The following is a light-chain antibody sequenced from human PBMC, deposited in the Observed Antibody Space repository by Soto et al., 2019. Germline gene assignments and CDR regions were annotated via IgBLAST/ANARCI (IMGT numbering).Light chain of an antibody. Sequence: DIQMTQSPSAMSVSVGDRVTITCRASQGIHKYLAWFQQKPGKVPKRLIYGASSLQSGVPSRFSGSGSGTEFTLTISSLQPEDFATYYCLQHNFYPPTFGQGTRLE. CDR2: GAS. CDR3: LQHNFYPPT. J-gene: IGKJ5*01. V-gene: IGKV1-17*03. CDR1: QGIHKY.